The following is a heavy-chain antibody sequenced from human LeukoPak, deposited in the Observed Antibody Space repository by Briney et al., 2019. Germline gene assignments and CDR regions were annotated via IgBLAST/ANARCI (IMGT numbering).Heavy chain of an antibody. D-gene: IGHD6-13*01. CDR3: ARARIAAPLLDY. V-gene: IGHV3-48*03. CDR1: GFIFSNYE. Sequence: PGRSLRLSCVASGFIFSNYEMNWVRQTPGKGLEWVSYISDHGKSRNYVDSVKGRFTISRDNAKNSLYLQMNSLRVEDTAIYFCARARIAAPLLDYWGQGTLVTVSS. CDR2: ISDHGKSR. J-gene: IGHJ4*02.